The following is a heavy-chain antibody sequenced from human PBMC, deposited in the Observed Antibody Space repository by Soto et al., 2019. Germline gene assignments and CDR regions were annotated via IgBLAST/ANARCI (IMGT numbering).Heavy chain of an antibody. CDR3: ARDLHDYVSFRFDP. CDR2: TSRSSSYI. V-gene: IGHV3-21*01. J-gene: IGHJ5*02. Sequence: EVQLVESGGGLVKPGGSLRLSCAASGFTFSSYSMNWVRQAPGKGLEWVSSTSRSSSYIYYADSVKGRFTISRDNAKNSLYLQMNSLRGEDTAGYYCARDLHDYVSFRFDPWGQGTLVTVSS. CDR1: GFTFSSYS. D-gene: IGHD3-16*01.